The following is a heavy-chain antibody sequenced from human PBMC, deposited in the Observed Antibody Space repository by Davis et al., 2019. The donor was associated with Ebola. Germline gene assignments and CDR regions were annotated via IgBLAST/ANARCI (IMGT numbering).Heavy chain of an antibody. V-gene: IGHV5-51*01. D-gene: IGHD2-2*01. CDR3: ARSPARRSVVVPAFDY. J-gene: IGHJ4*02. Sequence: GESLKISCKGSGYSFTSYWIGWVRQMPGKGLEWMGIIYPGDSDTRYSPSFQGQVTISADKSISTAYLQWSSLKASDTAMYYCARSPARRSVVVPAFDYWGQGTLVTVSS. CDR1: GYSFTSYW. CDR2: IYPGDSDT.